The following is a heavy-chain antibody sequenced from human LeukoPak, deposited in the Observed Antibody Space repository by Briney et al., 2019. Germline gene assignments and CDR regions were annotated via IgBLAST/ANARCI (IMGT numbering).Heavy chain of an antibody. V-gene: IGHV4-30-4*01. CDR2: IYYSGST. Sequence: PSETLSLTCTVSGGSISSGDYYWSWIRQPPGKGLEWIGYIYYSGSTYYNPSLKSRVTISVDTSKNQFSLKLSSVTAADTAVYYCARDSRYCSGGSCSDSTYYYYYYGMDVWGQGTTVTVSS. J-gene: IGHJ6*02. CDR1: GGSISSGDYY. D-gene: IGHD2-15*01. CDR3: ARDSRYCSGGSCSDSTYYYYYYGMDV.